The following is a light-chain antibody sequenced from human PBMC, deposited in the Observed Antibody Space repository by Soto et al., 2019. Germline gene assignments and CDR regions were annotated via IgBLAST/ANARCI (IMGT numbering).Light chain of an antibody. Sequence: EIVLTQSPGTLSLSPGERATLSCRASQSVSSNYLAWYQQKPGQAPKVLIYRASTRATAIPARISGSGSGTEFTLTISSLQSEDFAVYSCQQYNKWPFTFGPGTKVDIK. V-gene: IGKV3-15*01. CDR2: RAS. J-gene: IGKJ3*01. CDR3: QQYNKWPFT. CDR1: QSVSSN.